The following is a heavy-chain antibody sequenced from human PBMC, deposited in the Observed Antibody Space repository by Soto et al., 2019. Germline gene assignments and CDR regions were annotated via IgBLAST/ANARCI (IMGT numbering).Heavy chain of an antibody. CDR3: ARPRGEGDNPRNQGGLNV. V-gene: IGHV1-46*02. CDR2: LNPSIGTT. D-gene: IGHD3-10*01. Sequence: ASVKVSCKASGYTLNNFFIHWVRQAPGQGLEWMGLLNPSIGTTTYAQKFQGRVRMTRETSTQTVYLELSRLRSEDTAVYFCARPRGEGDNPRNQGGLNVWGQGTTVTVS. J-gene: IGHJ6*02. CDR1: GYTLNNFF.